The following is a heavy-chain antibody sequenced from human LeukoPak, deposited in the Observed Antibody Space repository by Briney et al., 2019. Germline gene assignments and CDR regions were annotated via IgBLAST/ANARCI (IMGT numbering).Heavy chain of an antibody. Sequence: ASVKDSCKASGYTLASYDINWVRQATGQGLEWMGWMNPNSGTTGYAQKFRDRITLTRDTSISTAYMELSSLTSDDTAVYYCARIAQDAFDIWGQGTMVTVSS. CDR1: GYTLASYD. V-gene: IGHV1-8*01. J-gene: IGHJ3*02. CDR3: ARIAQDAFDI. CDR2: MNPNSGTT. D-gene: IGHD2-15*01.